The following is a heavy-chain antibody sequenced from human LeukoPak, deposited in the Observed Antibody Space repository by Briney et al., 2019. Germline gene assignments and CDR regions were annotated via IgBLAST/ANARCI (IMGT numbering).Heavy chain of an antibody. J-gene: IGHJ4*02. CDR2: IYHSGST. D-gene: IGHD6-19*01. Sequence: PSETLSLTCAVSGGSISSGGYSWSWIRQPPGKGLEWIGYIYHSGSTYYNPSLKGRVTISVDRSKNQFSLKLSSVTAADTAVYYCAGWPDYWGQGTLVTVSS. V-gene: IGHV4-30-2*01. CDR1: GGSISSGGYS. CDR3: AGWPDY.